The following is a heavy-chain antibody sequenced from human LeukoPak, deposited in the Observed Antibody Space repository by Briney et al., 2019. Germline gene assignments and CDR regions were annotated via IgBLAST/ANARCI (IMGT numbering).Heavy chain of an antibody. CDR1: GGSISSYY. J-gene: IGHJ3*02. CDR3: ARGYGDYAAFDI. Sequence: PSETLSLTCTVSGGSISSYYWSWIRQPPGKGLEWIGYIYYSGNTNYNPSLKSRVTISVDTSKNQFSLKLRPVTAADTAVYYCARGYGDYAAFDIWGQGTMVTVSS. D-gene: IGHD4-17*01. CDR2: IYYSGNT. V-gene: IGHV4-59*01.